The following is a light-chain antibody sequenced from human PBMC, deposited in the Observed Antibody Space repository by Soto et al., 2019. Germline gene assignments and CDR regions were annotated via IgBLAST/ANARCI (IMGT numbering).Light chain of an antibody. CDR3: HQRQSWPRK. Sequence: EIVLTQSPATLSSSPGETATLSCRASQYVDTRLAWYQHKPGQAPRLLIYHTSNRATGIPARFSGSGSGTDFTLTISSLAPEDFAIYYCHQRQSWPRKVGQGTKVEIK. V-gene: IGKV3-11*01. CDR2: HTS. J-gene: IGKJ1*01. CDR1: QYVDTR.